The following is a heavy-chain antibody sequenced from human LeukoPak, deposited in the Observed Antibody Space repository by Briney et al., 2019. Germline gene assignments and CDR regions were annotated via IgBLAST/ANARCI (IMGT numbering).Heavy chain of an antibody. D-gene: IGHD1-26*01. CDR1: GFTFDGYA. CDR3: AKVPSWELRSYYFDY. Sequence: SGGSLRLSCAASGFTFDGYAMHWVRQAPGKGLEWVSGISWNSGSIGYADSVKGRFTISRDNAKNSLYLQMNSLRAEDTALYYCAKVPSWELRSYYFDYWGQGTLVTVSS. CDR2: ISWNSGSI. V-gene: IGHV3-9*01. J-gene: IGHJ4*02.